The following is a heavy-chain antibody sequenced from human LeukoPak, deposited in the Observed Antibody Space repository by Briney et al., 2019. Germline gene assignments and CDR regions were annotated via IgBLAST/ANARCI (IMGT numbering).Heavy chain of an antibody. V-gene: IGHV4-38-2*02. J-gene: IGHJ4*02. CDR2: IYHSGST. D-gene: IGHD1-26*01. Sequence: SETLSLTCTVSGYSISSDYYWGWIRQPPGKGLEWIGSIYHSGSTYYNPSLKSRVTISVDTSKNQFSLKLSSVTAADTAVYYCARAIEVGAMTPFDYWGQGTLVTVSS. CDR1: GYSISSDYY. CDR3: ARAIEVGAMTPFDY.